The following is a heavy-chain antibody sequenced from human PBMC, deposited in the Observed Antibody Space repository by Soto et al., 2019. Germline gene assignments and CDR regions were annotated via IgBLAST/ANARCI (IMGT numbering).Heavy chain of an antibody. J-gene: IGHJ2*01. V-gene: IGHV3-48*02. CDR3: ARDSASYSSSSGSYWYFDL. D-gene: IGHD6-6*01. CDR2: TSSGSATI. Sequence: EVQLVESGGGLVQPGGSLRLSCAASGFTFSSYSMNWVRQAPGKGLEWVSYTSSGSATIYYADSVEGRFTISRDKAKNSLYLQMSSLRDEDTAVYYRARDSASYSSSSGSYWYFDLWGRGTLVTVSS. CDR1: GFTFSSYS.